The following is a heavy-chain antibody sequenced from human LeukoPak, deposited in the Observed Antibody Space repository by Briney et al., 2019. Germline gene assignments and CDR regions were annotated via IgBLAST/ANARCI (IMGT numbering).Heavy chain of an antibody. CDR3: AKAFSTPYYYGSGTFSSRGETQSDY. CDR2: ISGSGGST. CDR1: GFTFSSYA. D-gene: IGHD3-10*01. Sequence: GGSLRLSCAASGFTFSSYAMSWVRQAPGKGLAWVSAISGSGGSTYYADSVKGRFTISRDNSKNTLYLQMNSLRAEDTAVYYCAKAFSTPYYYGSGTFSSRGETQSDYWGQGTLVTVSS. J-gene: IGHJ4*02. V-gene: IGHV3-23*01.